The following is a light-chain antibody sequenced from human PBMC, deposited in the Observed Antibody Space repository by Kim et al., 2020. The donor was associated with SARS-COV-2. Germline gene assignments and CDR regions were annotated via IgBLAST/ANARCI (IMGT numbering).Light chain of an antibody. V-gene: IGLV2-14*03. Sequence: QSALTQPAPVSGSPGQSITISCTGTNNDVGGYNYVSWYQQHPGKAPKFMIYDVSKRPSGVSNRFSGSKSGNTASLTISGLQAEDEADYYCTSYTRSDTWVFGGGTKLTVL. CDR3: TSYTRSDTWV. CDR1: NNDVGGYNY. CDR2: DVS. J-gene: IGLJ3*02.